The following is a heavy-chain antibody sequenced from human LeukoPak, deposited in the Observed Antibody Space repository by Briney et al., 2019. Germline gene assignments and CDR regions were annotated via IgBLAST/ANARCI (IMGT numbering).Heavy chain of an antibody. CDR2: IYWNDDK. CDR3: AHRDDTATLHY. V-gene: IGHV2-5*01. Sequence: ESGPTLVNPTQTLTLTCTFSGFSLSTRGVGGGWIRQPPVKALEWLALIYWNDDKRYTPSLKSRHTITKDTSKNQVVVTMTNMGPVDTATYYCAHRDDTATLHYWGQGTLLTVSS. J-gene: IGHJ4*02. D-gene: IGHD5-18*01. CDR1: GFSLSTRGVG.